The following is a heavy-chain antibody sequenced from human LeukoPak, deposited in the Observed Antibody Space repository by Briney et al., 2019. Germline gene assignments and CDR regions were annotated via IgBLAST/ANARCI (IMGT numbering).Heavy chain of an antibody. V-gene: IGHV3-48*03. CDR1: GFTFSSYE. J-gene: IGHJ6*03. Sequence: SGGSLRLSCAASGFTFSSYEMNWVRQAPGKGLEWVSYISSSGSTIYYADSVKGRFTISRDNAKNSLYLQMNSLRAEDTAVYYCARIGVVPAAMGWGYYYYMDVWGKGATVTISS. CDR3: ARIGVVPAAMGWGYYYYMDV. CDR2: ISSSGSTI. D-gene: IGHD2-2*01.